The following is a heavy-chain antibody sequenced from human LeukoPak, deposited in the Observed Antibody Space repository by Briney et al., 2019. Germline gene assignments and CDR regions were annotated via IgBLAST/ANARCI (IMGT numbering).Heavy chain of an antibody. Sequence: ASVKVSCKASGYTFTSYGISWVRQAPGQGLEWRGWISAYDGNTNYAQKLQGRVTMTTDTSTSTAYMELRSLRSDDTAVYYCARDPGIYDYVWGSYRPYYFDYWGQGTLVTVSS. CDR1: GYTFTSYG. CDR2: ISAYDGNT. D-gene: IGHD3-16*02. CDR3: ARDPGIYDYVWGSYRPYYFDY. V-gene: IGHV1-18*01. J-gene: IGHJ4*02.